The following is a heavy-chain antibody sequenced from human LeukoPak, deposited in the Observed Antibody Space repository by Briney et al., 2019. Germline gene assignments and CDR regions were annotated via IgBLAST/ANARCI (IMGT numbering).Heavy chain of an antibody. Sequence: GGSLRLSCAASGFTFDNYGMTWVRQAPGKGLEWVSTISDTATRTYYADSVKGRFTISRDNSRITLSLQMNSLRDEDSAMYYCAQNGGGSGTYYPYWGLGTLVTVSS. CDR1: GFTFDNYG. J-gene: IGHJ4*02. CDR2: ISDTATRT. V-gene: IGHV3-23*01. CDR3: AQNGGGSGTYYPY. D-gene: IGHD3-10*01.